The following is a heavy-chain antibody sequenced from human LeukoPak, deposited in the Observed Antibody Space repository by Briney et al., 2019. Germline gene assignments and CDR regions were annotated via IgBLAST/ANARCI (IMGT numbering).Heavy chain of an antibody. CDR2: TSAYNGNT. J-gene: IGHJ5*02. D-gene: IGHD3-9*01. V-gene: IGHV1-18*04. CDR3: AREQLRYVDWLLSAGNWFDP. CDR1: GYTFTSYG. Sequence: GASVKVSCQASGYTFTSYGISWVRQAPGQGLEWMGWTSAYNGNTNYAQKLQGRVTMTTDTSTSTAYMELRSLRSDDTAVYYCAREQLRYVDWLLSAGNWFDPWGQGTLVTVSS.